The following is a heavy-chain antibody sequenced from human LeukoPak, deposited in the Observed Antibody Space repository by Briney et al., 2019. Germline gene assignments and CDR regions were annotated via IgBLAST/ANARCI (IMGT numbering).Heavy chain of an antibody. J-gene: IGHJ4*02. D-gene: IGHD3-9*01. CDR3: ARNYPDGGGGRYFDWLPVF. CDR1: GYTFTSYD. V-gene: IGHV1-8*01. CDR2: MNPNSGNT. Sequence: GASVKVSCKASGYTFTSYDINWVRQATGQGLEWMGWMNPNSGNTGYAQKFQGRVTMTRNTSISTAYMELSSLRSEDTALYYCARNYPDGGGGRYFDWLPVFWGQGTLVTVSS.